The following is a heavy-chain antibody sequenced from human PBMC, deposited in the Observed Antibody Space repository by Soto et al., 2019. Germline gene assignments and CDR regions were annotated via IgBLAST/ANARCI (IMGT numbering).Heavy chain of an antibody. CDR1: GYSFTSYW. J-gene: IGHJ6*02. V-gene: IGHV5-10-1*01. D-gene: IGHD3-10*01. Sequence: GESLKISCKGSGYSFTSYWISWVRQMPGKGLEWMGRIDPSDSYTNYSPSFQGHVTISADKSISTAYLQWSSLKASDTAMYYCASRINDAETSPGSGTKGYYYYYGMDVWGQGATDTVSS. CDR3: ASRINDAETSPGSGTKGYYYYYGMDV. CDR2: IDPSDSYT.